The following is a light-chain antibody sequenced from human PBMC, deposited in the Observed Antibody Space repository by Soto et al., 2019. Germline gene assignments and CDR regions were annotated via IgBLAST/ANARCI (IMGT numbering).Light chain of an antibody. Sequence: DIRMTQSPSTLSASVGDRVTITCRASQSVGSWLAWFQQKAGNAPKVQIYKVYSLESGVPSRFSGSRSGTEFTLTISSLQPDDFATYYCQQYISDPWKFGQGTRVEIK. CDR1: QSVGSW. CDR3: QQYISDPWK. V-gene: IGKV1-5*03. CDR2: KVY. J-gene: IGKJ1*01.